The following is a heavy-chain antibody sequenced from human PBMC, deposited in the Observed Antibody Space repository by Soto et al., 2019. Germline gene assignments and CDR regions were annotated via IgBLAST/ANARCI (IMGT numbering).Heavy chain of an antibody. CDR2: ISYDGSNK. Sequence: GGSLRLSCAASGFTFSSYAMHWVRQAPGKGLEWVAVISYDGSNKYYADSVKGRFTISRDNSKNTLYLQMNSLRAEDTAVYYCARDSGYYYDSSVFDYWGQGTLVTVSS. CDR1: GFTFSSYA. V-gene: IGHV3-30-3*01. J-gene: IGHJ4*02. D-gene: IGHD3-22*01. CDR3: ARDSGYYYDSSVFDY.